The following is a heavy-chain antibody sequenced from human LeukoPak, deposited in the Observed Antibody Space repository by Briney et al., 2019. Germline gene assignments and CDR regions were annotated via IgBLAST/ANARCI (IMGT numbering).Heavy chain of an antibody. V-gene: IGHV3-23*01. Sequence: GGSLRLSCAVSGISLSNYGMSWVRQAPGKGLEWVAGISGSGGSTNYADSVKGRFTISRDNPKNTLYLQMNRLRAEDTAVYFCSKRGVVIRVILVGFHQDAYYFDSWGQGALVTVSS. J-gene: IGHJ4*02. CDR1: GISLSNYG. D-gene: IGHD3-22*01. CDR3: SKRGVVIRVILVGFHQDAYYFDS. CDR2: ISGSGGST.